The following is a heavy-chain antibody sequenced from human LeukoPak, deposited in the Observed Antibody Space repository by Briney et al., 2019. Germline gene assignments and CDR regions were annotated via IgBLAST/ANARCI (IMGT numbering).Heavy chain of an antibody. D-gene: IGHD4-17*01. CDR3: ARAGDFIVHAFDI. Sequence: SETLSLTCAVYGGSFSGYYWSWIRQPPGKGLERIGEINHSGSTNYNPSLKSRVTISVDTSKNQFSLKLSSVTAADTAVYYCARAGDFIVHAFDIWGQGTMVTVSS. V-gene: IGHV4-34*01. J-gene: IGHJ3*02. CDR1: GGSFSGYY. CDR2: INHSGST.